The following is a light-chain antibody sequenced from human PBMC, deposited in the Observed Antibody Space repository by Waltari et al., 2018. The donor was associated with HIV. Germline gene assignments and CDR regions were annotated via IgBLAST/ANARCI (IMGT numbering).Light chain of an antibody. CDR1: ALPRQF. V-gene: IGLV3-25*03. Sequence: SYELAQPPSVSVSPGQTARLTCSGDALPRQFVYWYQQKPGQAPIVVIYKDSERPSRIPERFSGFSSGTTATLTISAVQAEDEADYYCQSADITGTLGVFGGGTRLTV. CDR2: KDS. J-gene: IGLJ2*01. CDR3: QSADITGTLGV.